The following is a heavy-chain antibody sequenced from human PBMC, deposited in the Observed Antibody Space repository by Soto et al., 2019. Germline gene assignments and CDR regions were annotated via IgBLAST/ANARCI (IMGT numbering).Heavy chain of an antibody. Sequence: EVQLLESGGGLVQPGGSLRLSCSASGFTFTSYPMSWVRQAPGKGLEWVSGLSGGGGDTKSAGSVKGRFTISRDNYKNMLYLQMNSLRAEDTAVYYCAKHDFWTLYNPGLGSWGQGTLVTVSS. J-gene: IGHJ4*02. CDR1: GFTFTSYP. D-gene: IGHD3-3*01. CDR3: AKHDFWTLYNPGLGS. CDR2: LSGGGGDT. V-gene: IGHV3-23*01.